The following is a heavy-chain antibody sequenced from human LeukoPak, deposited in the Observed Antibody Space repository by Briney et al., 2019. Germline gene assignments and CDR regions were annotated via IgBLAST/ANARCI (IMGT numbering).Heavy chain of an antibody. CDR1: GGSFSGYY. CDR3: ARGPLRHRYYYYYYMDV. V-gene: IGHV4-34*01. J-gene: IGHJ6*03. Sequence: PSETLSLTCAVYGGSFSGYYWSWIRQPPGNGLEWIGEINHSGSTNYNPSLKSRVTISVDTSKNQFSLKLSSVTAADTAVYYCARGPLRHRYYYYYYMDVWGKGTTVTVSS. CDR2: INHSGST.